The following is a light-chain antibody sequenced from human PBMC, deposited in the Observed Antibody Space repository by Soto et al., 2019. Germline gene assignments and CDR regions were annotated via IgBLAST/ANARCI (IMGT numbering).Light chain of an antibody. CDR2: DAS. CDR3: EQRSNWSPYT. V-gene: IGKV3-11*01. Sequence: EIVLTQSPATLSLSPGERATLSCRASQSVSSYLACYQQKPGQAPRLLIYDASNRATGIPARFSGSGSGTDFTLTISSLEPEDFAVYYCEQRSNWSPYTVGQGTKLEIK. CDR1: QSVSSY. J-gene: IGKJ2*01.